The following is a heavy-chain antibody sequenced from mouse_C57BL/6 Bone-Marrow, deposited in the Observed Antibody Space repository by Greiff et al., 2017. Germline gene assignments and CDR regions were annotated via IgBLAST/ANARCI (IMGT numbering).Heavy chain of an antibody. D-gene: IGHD1-1*01. J-gene: IGHJ4*01. CDR3: TTDTTVVTRYYAMDY. V-gene: IGHV1-15*01. Sequence: VQLQQSGAELVRPGASVTLSCKASGYTFTDYEMHWVKQTPVHGLEWIGAIDPETGGTAYNQKFKGKAILTADKSSSTAYMELRSLTSEDSAVYYGTTDTTVVTRYYAMDYWGQGTSVTVSS. CDR2: IDPETGGT. CDR1: GYTFTDYE.